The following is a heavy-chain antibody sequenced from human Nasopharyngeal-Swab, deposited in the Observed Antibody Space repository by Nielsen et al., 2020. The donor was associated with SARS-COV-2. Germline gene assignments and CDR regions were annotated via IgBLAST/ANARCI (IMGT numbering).Heavy chain of an antibody. V-gene: IGHV4-39*07. CDR2: IYYSGST. CDR1: GGSISSSSYY. D-gene: IGHD6-13*01. J-gene: IGHJ6*02. CDR3: VGSSWYGDYYYYYGMDV. Sequence: SELLSFTCTVPGGSISSSSYYWGWIRQPPGKGLEWIGSIYYSGSTYYNPSLKSRVTISVDTSKNQFSLKLSSVTAADTAVYYCVGSSWYGDYYYYYGMDVWGQGTTVTVSS.